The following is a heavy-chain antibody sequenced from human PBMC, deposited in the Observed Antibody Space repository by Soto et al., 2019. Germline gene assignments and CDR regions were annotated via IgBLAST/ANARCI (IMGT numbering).Heavy chain of an antibody. CDR1: GGTFSSYT. CDR2: IIPIFGTA. Sequence: GASVKVSCKASGGTFSSYTISWVRQAPGQGLEWMGGIIPIFGTANYAQKFQGRVTITADESTSTAYMELSSLRPEDTAVYYCARVSAAANVDYWGQGTLVTVSS. V-gene: IGHV1-69*13. D-gene: IGHD2-2*01. CDR3: ARVSAAANVDY. J-gene: IGHJ4*02.